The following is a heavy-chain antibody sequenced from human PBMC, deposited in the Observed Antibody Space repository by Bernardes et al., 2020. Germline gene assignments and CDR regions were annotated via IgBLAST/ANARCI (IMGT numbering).Heavy chain of an antibody. CDR1: GDSISNYY. D-gene: IGHD2-2*01. V-gene: IGHV4-59*01. CDR2: IYHSGYT. CDR3: ARDQAGSSVPTY. J-gene: IGHJ4*02. Sequence: SKTLSLTCTVSGDSISNYYWSWIRQPPGKRLEWIGYIYHSGYTNYSPSLKSRVTISVDTSKNQFSLKLSSVTAADTAVYYCARDQAGSSVPTYWGQGALVTVSS.